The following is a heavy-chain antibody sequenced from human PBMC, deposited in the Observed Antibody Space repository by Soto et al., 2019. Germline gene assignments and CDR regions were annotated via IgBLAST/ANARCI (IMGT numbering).Heavy chain of an antibody. CDR1: GFIFENFG. CDR2: ISGSGFKK. D-gene: IGHD1-26*01. J-gene: IGHJ5*02. CDR3: AKNQGVELVPLATVDWFDP. V-gene: IGHV3-23*01. Sequence: GGALRLSCAASGFIFENFGMSWVRQAPGKGLECISSISGSGFKKYYADSVKGRFTISRDNSKSTVYLELNNLSAEDTAVYHCAKNQGVELVPLATVDWFDPWGQGSVVTVSS.